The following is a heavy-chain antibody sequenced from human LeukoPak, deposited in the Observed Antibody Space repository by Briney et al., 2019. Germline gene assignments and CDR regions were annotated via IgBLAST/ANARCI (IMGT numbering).Heavy chain of an antibody. CDR1: GGSFSGYY. V-gene: IGHV4-34*01. CDR2: INHSGST. D-gene: IGHD3-3*01. J-gene: IGHJ4*02. Sequence: PSETLSLTCAVYGGSFSGYYWSWIRQPPGKGLEWMGEINHSGSTNYNPSLKSRVTISVDTSKNQFSLKLSSVTAADTAVYYCARTLRFLESYFDYWGQGTLVTVSS. CDR3: ARTLRFLESYFDY.